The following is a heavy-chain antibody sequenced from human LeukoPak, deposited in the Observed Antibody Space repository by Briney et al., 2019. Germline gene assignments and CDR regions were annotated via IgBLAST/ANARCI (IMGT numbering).Heavy chain of an antibody. Sequence: SVKVSCKASGYTFTSYDINWVRQAPGQGLEWMGRIIPILGIANYAQKFQGRVTITADKSTSTAYMELSSLRSEDTAVYYCARDSYADVDTAINYFDYWGQGTLVTVSS. D-gene: IGHD5-18*01. J-gene: IGHJ4*02. CDR2: IIPILGIA. V-gene: IGHV1-69*04. CDR1: GYTFTSYD. CDR3: ARDSYADVDTAINYFDY.